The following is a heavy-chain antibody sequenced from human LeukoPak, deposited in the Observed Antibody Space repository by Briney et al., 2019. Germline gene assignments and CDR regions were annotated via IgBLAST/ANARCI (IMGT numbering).Heavy chain of an antibody. CDR2: LSTNGGST. CDR3: VKGSAGSRPYYFDY. D-gene: IGHD6-13*01. J-gene: IGHJ4*02. CDR1: VFTFSSYA. V-gene: IGHV3-23*01. Sequence: HPGRSLRLSCAASVFTFSSYAMSWVRQAPGEGLEWVSALSTNGGSTYFADSVKGRFTITRDNSKNTLSLEMNSMRPDDRAVYYCVKGSAGSRPYYFDYWGQGTMLTVSS.